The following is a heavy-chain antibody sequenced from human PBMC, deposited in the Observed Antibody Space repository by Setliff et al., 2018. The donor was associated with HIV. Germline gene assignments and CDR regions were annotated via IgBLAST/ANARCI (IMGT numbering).Heavy chain of an antibody. CDR1: GASVTNVLYY. V-gene: IGHV4-61*10. J-gene: IGHJ4*02. Sequence: PSETLSLTCTVSGASVTNVLYYWSWLRQPAGKGLEWIATIPHNGGTYYNPDPSLTGRVTISVDTSKNQFSLKLAFVTAADTAVYYCARYSTLTTNFDYWGQGTLVTVSS. D-gene: IGHD4-17*01. CDR3: ARYSTLTTNFDY. CDR2: IPHNGGT.